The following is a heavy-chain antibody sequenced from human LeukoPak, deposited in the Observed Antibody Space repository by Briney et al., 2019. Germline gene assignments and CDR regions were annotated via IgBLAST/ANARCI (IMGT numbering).Heavy chain of an antibody. CDR1: GGTFSSYA. V-gene: IGHV1-69*01. Sequence: GSSVKVSCKASGGTFSSYAISWVRQAPGQGLEWMGGIIPAFGTANYAQKFQGRVTITADESTSTAYMELSSLRSEDTAVYYCARGGSGYQIHDAFDIWGQGTMVTVSS. CDR3: ARGGSGYQIHDAFDI. D-gene: IGHD3-3*01. J-gene: IGHJ3*02. CDR2: IIPAFGTA.